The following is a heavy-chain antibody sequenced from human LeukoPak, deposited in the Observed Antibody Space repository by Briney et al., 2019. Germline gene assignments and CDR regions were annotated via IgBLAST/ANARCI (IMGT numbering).Heavy chain of an antibody. CDR1: GFAFSSYS. CDR3: ARTDSSGYHLFDY. J-gene: IGHJ4*02. V-gene: IGHV3-48*02. D-gene: IGHD3-22*01. CDR2: ISSSSSTI. Sequence: GGSPRLSCAASGFAFSSYSMNWVRQAPGKGLEWVSYISSSSSTIYYADSVKGRFTISRDSAKNSLYLQMNSLRDEDTAVYYCARTDSSGYHLFDYWGQGTLVTVSS.